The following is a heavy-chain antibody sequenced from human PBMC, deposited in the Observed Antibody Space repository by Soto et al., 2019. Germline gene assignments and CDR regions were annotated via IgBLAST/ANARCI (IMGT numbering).Heavy chain of an antibody. CDR3: ASGRSVVVPAAINYYYGMDV. CDR2: IYSGGST. CDR1: GFTVSSNY. J-gene: IGHJ6*02. D-gene: IGHD2-2*01. V-gene: IGHV3-53*01. Sequence: GGSLRLSSAASGFTVSSNYMSWVRQAPGKGLEWVSVIYSGGSTYYADSVKGRFTISRDNSKNTLYLQMNSLRAEDTAVYYCASGRSVVVPAAINYYYGMDVWGQGTTVTV.